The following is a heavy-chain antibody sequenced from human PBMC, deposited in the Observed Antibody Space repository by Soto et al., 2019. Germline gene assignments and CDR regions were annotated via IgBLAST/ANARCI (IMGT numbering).Heavy chain of an antibody. J-gene: IGHJ5*02. CDR1: GGSINSGGYS. V-gene: IGHV4-30-2*01. Sequence: QLHLQESGSGLVKPSQTLSLTCAVSGGSINSGGYSWSWIRQPPGKGLEWIGYIYHSGSTYYNPYLKNRVTIPVDRSKTEFSLKLTSVTAADTAVYYCSRVPGPWGQGTLVPVSS. CDR2: IYHSGST. D-gene: IGHD3-10*01. CDR3: SRVPGP.